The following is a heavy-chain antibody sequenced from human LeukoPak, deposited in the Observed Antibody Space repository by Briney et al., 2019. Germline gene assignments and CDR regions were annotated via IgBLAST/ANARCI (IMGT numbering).Heavy chain of an antibody. V-gene: IGHV3-23*01. J-gene: IGHJ4*02. D-gene: IGHD3-10*01. CDR2: ILDSGVGT. CDR3: AKAPRGGSSPNS. CDR1: GFTFSDYY. Sequence: GGSLRLSCAASGFTFSDYYMSWVRQAPGKGLEWVSGILDSGVGTYYSDSVKGRFTISRDNSKDTLYLQMNSLRTDDTAVYYCAKAPRGGSSPNSWGQGTLVTVSS.